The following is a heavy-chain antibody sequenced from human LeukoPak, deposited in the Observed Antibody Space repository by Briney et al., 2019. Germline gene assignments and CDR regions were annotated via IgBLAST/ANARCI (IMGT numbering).Heavy chain of an antibody. CDR1: GYTFTSYD. V-gene: IGHV1-8*03. D-gene: IGHD6-13*01. J-gene: IGHJ4*02. Sequence: GASVKVSCKASGYTFTSYDINWVRQATGQGLEWMGWMNPNSGNTGYAQKFQGRVTITRNTSISTAYMELSSLRSEDTAVYYCARSWYSSSWELFYPFDYWGQGTLVTVSS. CDR3: ARSWYSSSWELFYPFDY. CDR2: MNPNSGNT.